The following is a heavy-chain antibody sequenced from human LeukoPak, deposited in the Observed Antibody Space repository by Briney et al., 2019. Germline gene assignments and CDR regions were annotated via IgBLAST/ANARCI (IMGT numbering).Heavy chain of an antibody. CDR1: GGSISSYY. CDR3: ARVKGGAGPFDY. V-gene: IGHV4-59*01. CDR2: IYYSGST. J-gene: IGHJ4*02. Sequence: SETLSLTCTVSGGSISSYYWSWIRQPPGKGLEWIGYIYYSGSTNYNPSLKSRVTISVDTSKNQFSLKLSSVTAADPAVYYCARVKGGAGPFDYWGQGTLVTVSS. D-gene: IGHD6-19*01.